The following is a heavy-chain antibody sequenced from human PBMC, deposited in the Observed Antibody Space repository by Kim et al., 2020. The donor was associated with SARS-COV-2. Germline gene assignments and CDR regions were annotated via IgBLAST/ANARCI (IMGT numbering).Heavy chain of an antibody. CDR1: GLTVSNNY. D-gene: IGHD3-3*01. J-gene: IGHJ4*02. V-gene: IGHV3-53*01. Sequence: GGSLRLSCAASGLTVSNNYMSWVRQAPGKGLEWVSIIYSDGRTYYADSVKGRFTISRDNSKNTVYLQMNSLRAEDTALYYCARVRPPPTEWLSIIGFDYWGQGTLVTVSS. CDR2: IYSDGRT. CDR3: ARVRPPPTEWLSIIGFDY.